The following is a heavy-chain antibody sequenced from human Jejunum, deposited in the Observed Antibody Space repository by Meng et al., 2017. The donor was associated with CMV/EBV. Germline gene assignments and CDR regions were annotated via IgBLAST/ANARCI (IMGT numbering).Heavy chain of an antibody. CDR3: ARAGRYCSSTSCSNWYFDL. J-gene: IGHJ2*01. V-gene: IGHV4-61*01. CDR2: IYYSGST. CDR1: SGSYY. D-gene: IGHD2-2*01. Sequence: SGSYYWTWIRQPPGKGLEWIGYIYYSGSTNYNPSLKSRVTVSLDTSKDQFSLKLKSVTAADTAVYYCARAGRYCSSTSCSNWYFDLWGRGTLVTVSS.